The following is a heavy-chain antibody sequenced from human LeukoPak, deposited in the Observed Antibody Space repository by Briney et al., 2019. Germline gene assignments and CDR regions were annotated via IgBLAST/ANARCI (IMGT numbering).Heavy chain of an antibody. Sequence: ASVKVSCKASAYTFTSYNINWVRQATGQGLEWMGWMNPNSGNTGYAQKFQGRVTMTRNTSISTAYMELGSLTSEDTAVYYCARDGSGSYYDRGWFDPWGQGTLVTVSS. D-gene: IGHD3-10*01. CDR3: ARDGSGSYYDRGWFDP. V-gene: IGHV1-8*01. CDR1: AYTFTSYN. CDR2: MNPNSGNT. J-gene: IGHJ5*02.